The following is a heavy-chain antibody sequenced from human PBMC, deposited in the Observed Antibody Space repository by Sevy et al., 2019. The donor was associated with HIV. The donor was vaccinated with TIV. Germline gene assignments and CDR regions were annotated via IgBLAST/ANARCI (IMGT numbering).Heavy chain of an antibody. J-gene: IGHJ4*02. V-gene: IGHV1-18*04. Sequence: ASVKVSCKASGYTFTSYGISWVRQAPVQGLEWMGWISAYNGNTNYAQKLQGRVTMTTDTSTSTAYMELRSLRSDDTAVYYCAREASYYGSGSYYYFDYWGQGTLVTVSS. D-gene: IGHD3-10*01. CDR3: AREASYYGSGSYYYFDY. CDR1: GYTFTSYG. CDR2: ISAYNGNT.